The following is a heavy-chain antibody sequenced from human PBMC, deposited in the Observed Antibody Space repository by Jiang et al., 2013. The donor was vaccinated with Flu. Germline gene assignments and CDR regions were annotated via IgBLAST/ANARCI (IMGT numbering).Heavy chain of an antibody. CDR3: ARDLLKAGRSGYSRGAFDI. D-gene: IGHD3-22*01. CDR1: GYTFTGYY. V-gene: IGHV1-2*02. Sequence: VQLVESGAEVKKPGASVKVSCKASGYTFTGYYMHWVRQAPGQGLEWMGWINPNSGGTNYAQKFQGRVTMTRDTSISTAYMELSRLRSDDTAVYYCARDLLKAGRSGYSRGAFDIWGQGTMVTVSS. CDR2: INPNSGGT. J-gene: IGHJ3*02.